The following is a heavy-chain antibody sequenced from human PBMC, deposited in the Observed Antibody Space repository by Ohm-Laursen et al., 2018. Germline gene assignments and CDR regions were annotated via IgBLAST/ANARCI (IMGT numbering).Heavy chain of an antibody. Sequence: VSSVKVSCKSSGYTFTGYYMHWVRQAPGQGLEWMGWINPNSGGTNYAQKFQGRVTMTRDTSINTAYMELSRLRSDDTAIYYCARDPISTYCGSDCSRYHYLDLWGRGTLVTVSS. CDR2: INPNSGGT. V-gene: IGHV1-2*02. CDR1: GYTFTGYY. D-gene: IGHD2-21*02. J-gene: IGHJ2*01. CDR3: ARDPISTYCGSDCSRYHYLDL.